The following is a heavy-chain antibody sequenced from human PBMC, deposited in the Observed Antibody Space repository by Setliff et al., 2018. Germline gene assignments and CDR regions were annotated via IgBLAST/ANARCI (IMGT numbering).Heavy chain of an antibody. V-gene: IGHV3-74*01. CDR2: INGDGSIT. CDR1: GFTFSRYW. J-gene: IGHJ4*02. D-gene: IGHD3-10*01. CDR3: RLWFGELSRDY. Sequence: GSLRLSCAASGFTFSRYWMYWVRQVPGKGLVWVSRINGDGSITNYADSVRGRFTISGDTSKNALYLQMNSLRAEDTAVYYCRLWFGELSRDYWGPGTLVTVSS.